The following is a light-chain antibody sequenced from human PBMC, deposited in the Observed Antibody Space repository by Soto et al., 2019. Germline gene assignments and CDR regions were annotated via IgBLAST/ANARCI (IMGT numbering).Light chain of an antibody. V-gene: IGLV2-8*01. CDR1: STDVGAYNY. Sequence: QSALTQPPSASGSPGQSVTISCTGTSTDVGAYNYVSWYQQHPGKAPKLMIYEVTKRPSGVPDRFSGSKSGNTASLTVSGLQTEDEAYYYCGSDTGNSNLVFGGGTQLTVL. CDR3: GSDTGNSNLV. J-gene: IGLJ3*02. CDR2: EVT.